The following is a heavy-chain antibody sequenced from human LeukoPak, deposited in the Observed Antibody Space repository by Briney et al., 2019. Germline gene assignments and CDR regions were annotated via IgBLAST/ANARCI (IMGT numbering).Heavy chain of an antibody. CDR2: IIPIFGTA. V-gene: IGHV1-69*06. J-gene: IGHJ4*02. CDR1: GGTFSNYV. CDR3: AKDDSVAHDY. D-gene: IGHD6-19*01. Sequence: SVKVSCKASGGTFSNYVITWVRQAPGQGLEWMGGIIPIFGTANYAQKFQGRVTITADKSTSTAYMELSSLRSEDTAVYYCAKDDSVAHDYWGQGTLVTVSS.